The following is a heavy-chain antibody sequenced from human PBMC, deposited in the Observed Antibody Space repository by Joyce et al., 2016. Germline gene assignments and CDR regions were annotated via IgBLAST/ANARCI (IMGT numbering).Heavy chain of an antibody. J-gene: IGHJ4*02. CDR2: ASNDGNKR. D-gene: IGHD3-10*01. CDR1: GFAFSSYP. V-gene: IGHV3-30-3*01. Sequence: QVQLVESGGGVVQPGRSLRLSCAASGFAFSSYPMHWVRQAPGKGLEWVAVASNDGNKRYYAGCVKGRFTISRDNSKNTLYLEMNSLRVEDTAVYYCARGADASGNVPHDYWGQGTLVTVS. CDR3: ARGADASGNVPHDY.